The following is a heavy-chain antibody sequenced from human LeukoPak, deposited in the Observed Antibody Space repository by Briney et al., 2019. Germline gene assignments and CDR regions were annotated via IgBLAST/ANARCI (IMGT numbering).Heavy chain of an antibody. Sequence: SESLSLTCTVSGGSISSYYWSWIRQPPGKGLEWIGYIFSSGSTTYNPSLKSRVTISVDTSKNQFSLKLSSVTAADTAVYYCARRSKDGYNFDYWGQGTLVTVS. CDR3: ARRSKDGYNFDY. V-gene: IGHV4-59*08. CDR1: GGSISSYY. CDR2: IFSSGST. D-gene: IGHD5-24*01. J-gene: IGHJ4*02.